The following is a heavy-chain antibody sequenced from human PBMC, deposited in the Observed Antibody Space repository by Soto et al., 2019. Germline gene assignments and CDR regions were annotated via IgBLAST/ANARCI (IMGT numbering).Heavy chain of an antibody. J-gene: IGHJ6*02. CDR2: IYYSGST. CDR3: ARVRIVLVPAAILYYYYGMDV. V-gene: IGHV4-59*08. CDR1: GGSIRSYY. D-gene: IGHD2-2*01. Sequence: SSETLSLNCTVSGGSIRSYYWSWIRQPPGKGLEWIGYIYYSGSTHYNPSLKSRVTISVDTSKNQFSLKLSSVTAADTAVYYSARVRIVLVPAAILYYYYGMDVWGQGTTVTVSS.